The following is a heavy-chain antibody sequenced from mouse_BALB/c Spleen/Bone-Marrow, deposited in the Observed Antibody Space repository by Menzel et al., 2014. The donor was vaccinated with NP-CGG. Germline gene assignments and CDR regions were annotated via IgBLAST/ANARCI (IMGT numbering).Heavy chain of an antibody. CDR3: AGFGITKEEGYYYAMDY. CDR2: IDPANGNT. V-gene: IGHV14-3*02. CDR1: GFNIKDTY. D-gene: IGHD2-4*01. Sequence: VTLKVCGAELVKPGASVKLSCTASGFNIKDTYMHWVKQRPEQGLEWIGRIDPANGNTKYDPKFQGKATITADTSSNTAYLQLSSLTSEDTAVYYCAGFGITKEEGYYYAMDYWGQGTSVTVSS. J-gene: IGHJ4*01.